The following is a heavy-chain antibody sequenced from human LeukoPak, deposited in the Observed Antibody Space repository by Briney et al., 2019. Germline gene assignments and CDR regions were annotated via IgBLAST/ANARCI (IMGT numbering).Heavy chain of an antibody. CDR1: GYTFTSYG. V-gene: IGHV1-18*01. Sequence: ASVKVSCKASGYTFTSYGISWVRQAPGQGLEWMGWISAYNGNTNYAQKLQGRVTMTSDTSANIAYMELSSLGSEDTAVYYCARVISDCAAINCFKGYFDYWGQGTPVTVSS. CDR3: ARVISDCAAINCFKGYFDY. D-gene: IGHD5/OR15-5a*01. J-gene: IGHJ4*01. CDR2: ISAYNGNT.